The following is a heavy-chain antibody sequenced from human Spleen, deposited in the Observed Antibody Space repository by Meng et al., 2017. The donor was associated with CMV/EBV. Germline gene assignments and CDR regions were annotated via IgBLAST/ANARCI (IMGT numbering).Heavy chain of an antibody. CDR1: EFPFSSYS. D-gene: IGHD2-2*01. Sequence: SEFPFSSYSMNWVRQAPGKGLEWVSSISSSSTFIYYADSVKGRFTISRDNAKNSLYLQMNSLRVEDTAVYYCARAPDIVVVPAAILYDWGQGALVTVSS. CDR2: ISSSSTFI. V-gene: IGHV3-21*01. CDR3: ARAPDIVVVPAAILYD. J-gene: IGHJ1*01.